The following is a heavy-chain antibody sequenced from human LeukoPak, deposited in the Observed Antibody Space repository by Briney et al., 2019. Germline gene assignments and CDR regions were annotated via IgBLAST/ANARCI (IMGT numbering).Heavy chain of an antibody. CDR2: INPNSGGT. V-gene: IGHV1-2*02. Sequence: GASVKVSCKASGYTFTGYYTHWVRQAPGQGLEWMGWINPNSGGTNYAQKFQGRVTMTRDTSISTAYMELSRLRSDDTAVYYCARDRYCSSTSCYTREYYYYGMDVWGQGTTVTVSS. J-gene: IGHJ6*02. CDR1: GYTFTGYY. D-gene: IGHD2-2*02. CDR3: ARDRYCSSTSCYTREYYYYGMDV.